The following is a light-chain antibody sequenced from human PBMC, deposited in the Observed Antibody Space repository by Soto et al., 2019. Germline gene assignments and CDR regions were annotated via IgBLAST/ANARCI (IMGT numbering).Light chain of an antibody. CDR2: GAS. CDR3: QHRTL. J-gene: IGKJ4*01. V-gene: IGKV3-15*01. CDR1: QSVSSN. Sequence: EIVMTQSPATLSVSPGERATLSCRASQSVSSNLAWYQQKPGQAPRLLIYGASTRATGIPARFSGSRSGTEFTLTISSLQSEDFAVYYCQHRTLFGGGTKVEIK.